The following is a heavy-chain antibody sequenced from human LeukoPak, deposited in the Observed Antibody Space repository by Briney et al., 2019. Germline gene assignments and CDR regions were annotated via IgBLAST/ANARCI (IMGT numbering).Heavy chain of an antibody. CDR3: ARTMATGLILDY. Sequence: SETLSLTCTVSGGTISSYYWSWIRQPPGKGLEWIGYIYYSGSTNYNPSLKSRVTISVDTSKNQFSLKLSSVTAADTAVYYCARTMATGLILDYWGQGTLVTVSS. D-gene: IGHD5-24*01. J-gene: IGHJ4*02. CDR2: IYYSGST. V-gene: IGHV4-59*12. CDR1: GGTISSYY.